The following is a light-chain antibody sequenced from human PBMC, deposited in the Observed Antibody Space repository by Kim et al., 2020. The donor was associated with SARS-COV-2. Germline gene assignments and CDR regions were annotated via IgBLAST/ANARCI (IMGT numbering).Light chain of an antibody. CDR3: QQHHRWPIT. Sequence: EIVLTQSPATLSVSPGERATLSCGASQSVGTLLAWYQQRPGQAPRLLIYRASTRATGIPVRFSGSGSGTEFTLTISSLQSEDFAVYYCQQHHRWPITFGGGTKVDIK. CDR2: RAS. J-gene: IGKJ4*01. CDR1: QSVGTL. V-gene: IGKV3-15*01.